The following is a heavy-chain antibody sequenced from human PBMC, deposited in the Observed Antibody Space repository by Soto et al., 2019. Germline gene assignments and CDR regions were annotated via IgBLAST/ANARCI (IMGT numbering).Heavy chain of an antibody. V-gene: IGHV2-5*01. CDR2: IYYNDYR. CDR3: AHSDGGYEIIYFDF. Sequence: SGPTLVNPAQTLTLTCTFSGFSFTTAGVAVGWIRQTPGGALEWLTLIYYNDYRRFSPSLKTRLTITGDTSKNQVVLSLTNVDPGDTATYFCAHSDGGYEIIYFDFWGQGIPVTVSS. D-gene: IGHD5-12*01. CDR1: GFSFTTAGVA. J-gene: IGHJ4*02.